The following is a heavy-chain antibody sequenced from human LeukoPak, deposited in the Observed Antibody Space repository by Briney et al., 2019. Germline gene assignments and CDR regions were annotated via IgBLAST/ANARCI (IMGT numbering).Heavy chain of an antibody. V-gene: IGHV1-69*13. J-gene: IGHJ4*02. D-gene: IGHD6-19*01. CDR1: GGTFSSYA. Sequence: SVKVSCKASGGTFSSYAISWVRRAPGQGLEWMGGIIPIFGTANYAQKFQGRVTITADESTSTAYMELSSLRSEDTAVYYCAREAARGIAVAGTNNLDYWGQGTLVTVSS. CDR2: IIPIFGTA. CDR3: AREAARGIAVAGTNNLDY.